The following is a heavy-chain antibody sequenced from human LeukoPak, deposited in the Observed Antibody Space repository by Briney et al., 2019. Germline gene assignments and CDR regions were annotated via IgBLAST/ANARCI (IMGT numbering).Heavy chain of an antibody. D-gene: IGHD6-19*01. J-gene: IGHJ4*02. CDR2: ISGSGGST. CDR1: GFTFSSYA. Sequence: PGGSLRLFCAASGFTFSSYAMSWVRQAPGKGLEWVSAISGSGGSTYYADSVKGRFTISRDNSKNTLYLQMNSLRAEDTAVYYCAKQQWLVRGAFDYWGQGTLVTVSS. CDR3: AKQQWLVRGAFDY. V-gene: IGHV3-23*01.